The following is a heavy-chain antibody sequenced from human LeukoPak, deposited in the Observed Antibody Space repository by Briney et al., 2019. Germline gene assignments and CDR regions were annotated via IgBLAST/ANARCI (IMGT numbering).Heavy chain of an antibody. CDR2: INGKGGGT. D-gene: IGHD3-16*01. CDR3: ARGGSYYDTTTYAYYFDY. J-gene: IGHJ4*02. Sequence: GGSLRLSCAAAGFSFDDYGMNWVRQVPGKGLEWVSGINGKGGGTVYADSVKGRFTVSRDNAKNSLYLQMDSLRDEDTAFYYCARGGSYYDTTTYAYYFDYWGPGTLVTVSS. CDR1: GFSFDDYG. V-gene: IGHV3-20*04.